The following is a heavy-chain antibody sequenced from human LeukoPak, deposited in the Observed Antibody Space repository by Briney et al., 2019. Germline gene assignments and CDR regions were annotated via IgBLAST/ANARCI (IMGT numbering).Heavy chain of an antibody. D-gene: IGHD3-22*01. J-gene: IGHJ3*02. CDR1: GFTFSSYG. CDR2: ISGSGGST. CDR3: AKLLHYDSSGYFETDAFDI. Sequence: GGSLRLSCAASGFTFSSYGMSWVRQAPGKGLEWVSAISGSGGSTYYADSVKGRFTISRDNSKNTLYLQMNSLRAEDTAVYYCAKLLHYDSSGYFETDAFDIWGQGAMVTVSS. V-gene: IGHV3-23*01.